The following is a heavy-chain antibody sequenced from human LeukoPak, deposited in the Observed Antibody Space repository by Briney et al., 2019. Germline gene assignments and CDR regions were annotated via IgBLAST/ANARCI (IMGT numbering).Heavy chain of an antibody. CDR1: GFTFSTYS. D-gene: IGHD1-26*01. J-gene: IGHJ4*02. V-gene: IGHV3-21*01. Sequence: GGSLRLSCAASGFTFSTYSMNWVRQAPGKGLEWVSYISKSSSYIYYADPVKGRFTISRDNAKNSLYLQMNSLRAEDTAIYYCARGPSGSYVDYWGQGTLVTVSS. CDR2: ISKSSSYI. CDR3: ARGPSGSYVDY.